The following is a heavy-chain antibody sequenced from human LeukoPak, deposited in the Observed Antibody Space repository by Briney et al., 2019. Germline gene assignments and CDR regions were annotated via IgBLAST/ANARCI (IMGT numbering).Heavy chain of an antibody. CDR2: IYHSEST. Sequence: SETLSLTCTVSGSSISSAYYWGWIRQPPGKGLEWIGNIYHSESTYYNPSLKSQVTISVDTSKNQFSLKLSSVTAADTAVYYCARAGTEWEFDPWGQGTLVTVSS. J-gene: IGHJ5*02. V-gene: IGHV4-38-2*02. CDR3: ARAGTEWEFDP. CDR1: GSSISSAYY. D-gene: IGHD1-26*01.